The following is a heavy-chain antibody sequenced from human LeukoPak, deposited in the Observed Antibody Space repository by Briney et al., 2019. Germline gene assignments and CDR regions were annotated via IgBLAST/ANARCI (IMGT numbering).Heavy chain of an antibody. V-gene: IGHV1-18*01. CDR3: ARHPDIVVVPANYYYMDV. CDR1: GYTFTSYG. J-gene: IGHJ6*03. CDR2: ISAYNGNT. Sequence: GASVKVSCKASGYTFTSYGISWVRQAPGQGLEWMGWISAYNGNTNYAQKLQGRVTMTTDTSTSTAYMELRSLRSDDTAVYYCARHPDIVVVPANYYYMDVWGKGTTVTVSS. D-gene: IGHD2-2*01.